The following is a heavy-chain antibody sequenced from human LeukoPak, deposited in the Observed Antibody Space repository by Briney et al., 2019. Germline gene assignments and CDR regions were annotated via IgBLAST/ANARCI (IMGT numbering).Heavy chain of an antibody. Sequence: PSETLSLTCTVSGGSISSSSYYWGWIRQPPGKGLEWIGSIYYSGSTYYNPSLKSRVTISVDTSKNQFSLKLSSVTAADTAVYYCARSPFDFWSGYFQFDYWGQGTLVTVSS. D-gene: IGHD3-3*01. V-gene: IGHV4-39*01. CDR3: ARSPFDFWSGYFQFDY. CDR2: IYYSGST. CDR1: GGSISSSSYY. J-gene: IGHJ4*02.